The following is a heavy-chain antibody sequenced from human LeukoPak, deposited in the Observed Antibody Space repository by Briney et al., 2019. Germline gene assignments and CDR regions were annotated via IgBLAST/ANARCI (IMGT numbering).Heavy chain of an antibody. V-gene: IGHV1-46*01. CDR2: INPSGGST. CDR1: GYTFTRYF. CDR3: AREGGGGIDIEPSFDY. J-gene: IGHJ4*02. Sequence: ASVKVSCKASGYTFTRYFIHWVRQAPGRGLECMGTINPSGGSTGYAQKFQGRVTMTRETSTSTVYMELSSLRSEDTAVYYCAREGGGGIDIEPSFDYWGQGTLVTVSS. D-gene: IGHD2-15*01.